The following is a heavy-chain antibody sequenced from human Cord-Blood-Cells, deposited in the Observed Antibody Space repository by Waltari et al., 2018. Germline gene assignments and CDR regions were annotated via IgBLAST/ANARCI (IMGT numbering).Heavy chain of an antibody. J-gene: IGHJ3*02. D-gene: IGHD3-9*01. CDR3: ARDRAILTGCDAFDI. Sequence: QVQLVESGGGVVQPGRSLRLSCAASGFTFSSYGMHWVRQAPGKGLEWVAVIWYDGSNKYYADSVKGRFTISRDNSKNTLYLQMNSLRAEDTAVYSCARDRAILTGCDAFDIWGQGTMVTVSS. CDR1: GFTFSSYG. V-gene: IGHV3-33*01. CDR2: IWYDGSNK.